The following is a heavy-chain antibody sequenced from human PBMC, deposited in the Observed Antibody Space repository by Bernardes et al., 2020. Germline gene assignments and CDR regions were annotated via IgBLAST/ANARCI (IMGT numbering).Heavy chain of an antibody. CDR2: MNPNSGNT. Sequence: ASVKVSCKASGYTFTSYDVHWVRQATGQGREWMGWMNPNSGNTGYAQKFQGRVTMTRNTSISTAYMELDSLTSDDTAVYYCARSEWFRANGYWGQGTLVTVSS. CDR3: ARSEWFRANGY. D-gene: IGHD3-10*01. V-gene: IGHV1-8*01. J-gene: IGHJ4*02. CDR1: GYTFTSYD.